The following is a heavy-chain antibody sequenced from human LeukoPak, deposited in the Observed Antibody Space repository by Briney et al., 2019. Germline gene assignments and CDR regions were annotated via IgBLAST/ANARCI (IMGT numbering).Heavy chain of an antibody. CDR1: GFTFSSYR. Sequence: HPGGYLRPSCAASGFTFSSYRMTWVRLAPGKGLEWVANLNPDGSRKFYVDSVKGRFTISRDNAKNSLYLQMHSLRAEDTALYYCARDAYDDSSESWGQGTLVTVSS. CDR2: LNPDGSRK. CDR3: ARDAYDDSSES. V-gene: IGHV3-7*01. D-gene: IGHD3-3*01. J-gene: IGHJ5*02.